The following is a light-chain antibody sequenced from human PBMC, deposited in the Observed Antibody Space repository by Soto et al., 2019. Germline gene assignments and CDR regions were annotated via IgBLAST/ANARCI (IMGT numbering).Light chain of an antibody. Sequence: DIAMTQSPDSLAVSLGERATINCKSSQSVLYSPNNKNYLAWYQQKPGQPPKPLIYWASTRESGVPDRFSGSGSVTDFTLTIRSLQAEDVAVYYCQQYYSSPLTCGGGTKVEIK. CDR2: WAS. V-gene: IGKV4-1*01. CDR1: QSVLYSPNNKNY. CDR3: QQYYSSPLT. J-gene: IGKJ4*01.